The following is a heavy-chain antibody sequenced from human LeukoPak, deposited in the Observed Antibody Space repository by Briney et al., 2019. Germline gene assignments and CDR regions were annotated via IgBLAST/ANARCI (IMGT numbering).Heavy chain of an antibody. Sequence: GASVKVSCKASGYTFTGYYMHWVRQAPGQGLEWMGWINPNSGGTNYAQKFQGRVTMTRDTSISTAYMELSRLRSDDTAVYYCARDGGSGYADLNWFDPWGQGTLVTVSS. CDR3: ARDGGSGYADLNWFDP. D-gene: IGHD3-22*01. CDR2: INPNSGGT. V-gene: IGHV1-2*02. J-gene: IGHJ5*02. CDR1: GYTFTGYY.